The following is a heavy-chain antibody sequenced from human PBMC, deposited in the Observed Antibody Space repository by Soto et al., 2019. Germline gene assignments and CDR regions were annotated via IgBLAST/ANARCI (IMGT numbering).Heavy chain of an antibody. D-gene: IGHD2-15*01. Sequence: SETLSLTCTVSGGSVSSGSYYWSWIRQPPGKGLEWIGYIYYSGSTNYNPSLKGRVTISVDTSKNQFSLKLSSVTAADTAVYYCASVGSYSNWLDPWGQGTLVTVSS. J-gene: IGHJ5*02. CDR2: IYYSGST. V-gene: IGHV4-61*01. CDR1: GGSVSSGSYY. CDR3: ASVGSYSNWLDP.